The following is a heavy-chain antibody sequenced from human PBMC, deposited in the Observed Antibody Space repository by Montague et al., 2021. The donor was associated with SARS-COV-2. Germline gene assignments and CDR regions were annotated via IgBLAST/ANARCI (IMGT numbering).Heavy chain of an antibody. V-gene: IGHV2-70*01. J-gene: IGHJ4*02. CDR1: GFSLSTSGMC. D-gene: IGHD5-18*01. CDR3: SRMPDQVWLDK. CDR2: IDWDYDK. Sequence: VKPTQTLPLTCTFSGFSLSTSGMCVSWIRQPPGKALEWLAVIDWDYDKSYSTSLKTRLTISKDTSKNQVVLTMTNMDPVDTATYYCSRMPDQVWLDKGGQGIMVTVSS.